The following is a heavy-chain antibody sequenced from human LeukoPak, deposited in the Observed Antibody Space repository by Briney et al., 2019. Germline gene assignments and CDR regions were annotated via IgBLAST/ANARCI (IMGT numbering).Heavy chain of an antibody. CDR1: GFTFDDYA. Sequence: GRSLRLSCAASGFTFDDYAMHWVRQAPGKGLEWVSGVSWNSGSVGYADSVKGRFTISRDNAKNTLYLQMNSLRAEDTAVYYCARQYYYDSSGYSLDSWGQGTLVTVSS. CDR2: VSWNSGSV. CDR3: ARQYYYDSSGYSLDS. D-gene: IGHD3-22*01. V-gene: IGHV3-9*01. J-gene: IGHJ4*02.